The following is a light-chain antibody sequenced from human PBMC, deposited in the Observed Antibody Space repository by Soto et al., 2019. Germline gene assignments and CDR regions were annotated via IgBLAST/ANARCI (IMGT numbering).Light chain of an antibody. V-gene: IGKV3-15*01. CDR1: QSVRSN. CDR3: QQYNNWPPVS. CDR2: DAS. Sequence: EIVMTQSPATLSVSPGERATLSCRASQSVRSNLAWYQQKPGQAPRLLIYDASTTATGIPGRFSGSGSGTEFTLTINSLRSEDFAVYYCQQYNNWPPVSFGQRTKLEIK. J-gene: IGKJ2*03.